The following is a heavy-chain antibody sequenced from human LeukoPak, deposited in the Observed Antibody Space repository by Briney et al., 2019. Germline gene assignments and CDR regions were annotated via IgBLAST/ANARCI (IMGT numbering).Heavy chain of an antibody. D-gene: IGHD2-15*01. CDR2: ISGSGGST. Sequence: GGSLRLSCAASGFTFSSYGMSWVRQAPGKGLEWVSAISGSGGSTYYADSVKGRFTISRDNSKNTLYLQMNSLRAEDTAVYYCARGLDIVVVVAATVGSYFDYWGQGTLVTVSS. V-gene: IGHV3-23*01. CDR1: GFTFSSYG. J-gene: IGHJ4*02. CDR3: ARGLDIVVVVAATVGSYFDY.